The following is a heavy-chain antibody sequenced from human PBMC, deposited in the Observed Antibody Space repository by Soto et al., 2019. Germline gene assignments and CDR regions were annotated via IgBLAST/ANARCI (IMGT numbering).Heavy chain of an antibody. J-gene: IGHJ6*02. D-gene: IGHD6-19*01. Sequence: VKVSCKVSGYTLTELSMHWVRQAPGKGLEWMGGFDPEDGETIYAQKFQGRVTMTEDTSTDTAYMELSSLRSEDTAVYYCATGVSSGWPYYYYYYGMDVWGQGTTVTVSS. CDR1: GYTLTELS. V-gene: IGHV1-24*01. CDR2: FDPEDGET. CDR3: ATGVSSGWPYYYYYYGMDV.